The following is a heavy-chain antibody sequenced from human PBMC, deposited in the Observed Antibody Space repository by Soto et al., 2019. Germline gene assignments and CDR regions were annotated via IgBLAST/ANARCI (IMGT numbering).Heavy chain of an antibody. Sequence: GGSLRLSCAASGLTFSSYGMHWVRQAPGKGLEWVAVISYDGSNKYYADSVKGRFTISRDNSKNTLYLQMNSLRAEDTAVYYCAKVGSSGWYYFDYWGQGTLVTVSS. D-gene: IGHD6-19*01. CDR1: GLTFSSYG. CDR2: ISYDGSNK. CDR3: AKVGSSGWYYFDY. J-gene: IGHJ4*02. V-gene: IGHV3-30*18.